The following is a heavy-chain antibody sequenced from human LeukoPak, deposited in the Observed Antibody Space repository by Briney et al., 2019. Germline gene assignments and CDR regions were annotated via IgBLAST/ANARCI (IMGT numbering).Heavy chain of an antibody. V-gene: IGHV4-39*01. CDR2: IHYDGNT. J-gene: IGHJ4*02. Sequence: SETLSLTCTVSRGSISSSTYSWTWIRQPPGKGLEWIGSIHYDGNTYYKPSLKSRVTISVDTSKIQFSLRLSSATAADMATYYCARHSLNNYGSYYWGQGTLVTVSS. CDR3: ARHSLNNYGSYY. D-gene: IGHD5-24*01. CDR1: RGSISSSTYS.